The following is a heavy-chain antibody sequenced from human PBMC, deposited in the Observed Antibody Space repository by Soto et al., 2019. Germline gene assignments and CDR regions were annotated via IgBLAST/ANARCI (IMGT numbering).Heavy chain of an antibody. Sequence: PVGCRKSSGQGSGYSLTSDWIGWVGQMPGKGLEWMGIIFPGDSDTRYSPSFQGQVTISADQSISTAYLQWSSLKASATAIYYGATRGHGVSASCSNPYYLGSCGKGRMVTVSS. CDR3: ATRGHGVSASCSNPYYLGS. D-gene: IGHD4-17*01. J-gene: IGHJ4*02. CDR1: GYSLTSDW. CDR2: IFPGDSDT. V-gene: IGHV5-51*01.